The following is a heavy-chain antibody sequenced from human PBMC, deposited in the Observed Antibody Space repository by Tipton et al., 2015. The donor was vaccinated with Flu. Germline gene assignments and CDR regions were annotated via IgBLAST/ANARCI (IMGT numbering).Heavy chain of an antibody. CDR3: ARQAGDSSGGYGDSFDY. Sequence: QLVQSGAEVKKPGESLKISCKGSGYSFTSYWIGWVRQMPGKGLEWMGIIYPGDSDTRYSPSFQGQVTISADKSISAAYLRWSSLKASDTAMYYCARQAGDSSGGYGDSFDYSGQGTLVTVSS. CDR2: IYPGDSDT. V-gene: IGHV5-51*01. D-gene: IGHD6-19*01. CDR1: GYSFTSYW. J-gene: IGHJ4*02.